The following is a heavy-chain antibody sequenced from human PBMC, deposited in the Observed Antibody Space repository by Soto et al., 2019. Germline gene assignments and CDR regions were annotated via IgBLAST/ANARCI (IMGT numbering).Heavy chain of an antibody. V-gene: IGHV3-30*04. CDR2: ISKDGSHK. CDR3: ARSRSGAVADSFDF. J-gene: IGHJ4*02. D-gene: IGHD3-10*01. CDR1: GFSLSRYA. Sequence: GGSLRLSCAPSGFSLSRYAIHWVRQAPGKGLEWVAVISKDGSHKYYLDSVKGRFTISRDNSKNILYLQMNSLRDEDTAVYYCARSRSGAVADSFDFWGQGTLVTASS.